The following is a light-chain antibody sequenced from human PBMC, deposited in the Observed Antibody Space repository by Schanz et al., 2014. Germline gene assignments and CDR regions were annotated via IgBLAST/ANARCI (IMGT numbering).Light chain of an antibody. CDR3: CSYAGSTSVV. CDR1: SSDVGNYNL. V-gene: IGLV2-23*01. Sequence: QSALTQPASVSGSPGESITISCTGTSSDVGNYNLVSWYQQDAGKAPKLIIYEGSKRPSGVPHRFSGSKSGSTASLRISELQAEDESNYSCCSYAGSTSVVFGGGTKLTVL. CDR2: EGS. J-gene: IGLJ2*01.